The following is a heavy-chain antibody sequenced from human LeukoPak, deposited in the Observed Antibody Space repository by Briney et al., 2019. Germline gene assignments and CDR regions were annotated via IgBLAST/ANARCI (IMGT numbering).Heavy chain of an antibody. V-gene: IGHV1-69*05. CDR2: IIPIFGTA. Sequence: SVKVSRKASGGTFSRYAISWVRQAPGQGLEWMGRIIPIFGTANYAQKFQGRVTITTDESTSTAYMELSSLRSEDTAVYYCARYGDFGFDYWGQGTLVSVSS. CDR3: ARYGDFGFDY. J-gene: IGHJ4*02. D-gene: IGHD4-17*01. CDR1: GGTFSRYA.